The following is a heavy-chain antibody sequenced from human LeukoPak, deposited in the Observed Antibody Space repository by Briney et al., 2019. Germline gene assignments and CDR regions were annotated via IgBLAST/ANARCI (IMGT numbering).Heavy chain of an antibody. CDR1: GFTFSTHV. CDR2: ISGSGGSA. CDR3: AKDVTGRQWLVDY. D-gene: IGHD6-19*01. V-gene: IGHV3-23*01. Sequence: GGSLRLSCAASGFTFSTHVMTWVRQAPGKGLEWVSAISGSGGSAYYADSVKGRFTISRDNSRNTLYLQMNSLRADDTAIYYCAKDVTGRQWLVDYWGQGTLVTVSS. J-gene: IGHJ4*02.